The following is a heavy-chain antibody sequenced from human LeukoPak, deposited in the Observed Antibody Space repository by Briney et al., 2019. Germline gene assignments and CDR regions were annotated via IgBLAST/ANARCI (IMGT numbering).Heavy chain of an antibody. CDR2: ISSSSTI. CDR3: AKVAVVLNYFDY. CDR1: GFTFSDYY. D-gene: IGHD6-19*01. J-gene: IGHJ4*02. Sequence: GGSLRLSCAASGFTFSDYYMNWVRQAPGKGLEWVSSISSSSTIYYADSVKGRFTISRDNAKNSLYLQMNSLRAEDTAVYYCAKVAVVLNYFDYWGQGSLVTVSS. V-gene: IGHV3-69-1*01.